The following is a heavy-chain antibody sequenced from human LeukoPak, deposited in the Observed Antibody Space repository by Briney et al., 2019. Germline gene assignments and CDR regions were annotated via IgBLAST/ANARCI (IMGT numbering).Heavy chain of an antibody. CDR2: INWNGGST. V-gene: IGHV3-20*04. J-gene: IGHJ4*02. D-gene: IGHD2-15*01. CDR3: ASLGYCSGGSCYARRDY. CDR1: GFSFDDYG. Sequence: GGSLRLSCAASGFSFDDYGMSWVRQAPGKGLEWVSGINWNGGSTGYADSVKGRFTISRDNAKNSLYLQMNSLRAEDTALYYCASLGYCSGGSCYARRDYWGQGTLVTVSS.